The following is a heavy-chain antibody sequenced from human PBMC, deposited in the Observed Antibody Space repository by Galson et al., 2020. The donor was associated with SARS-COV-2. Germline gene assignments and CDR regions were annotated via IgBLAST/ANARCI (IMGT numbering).Heavy chain of an antibody. CDR3: AKDGHSSSAYYYHMDV. J-gene: IGHJ6*03. V-gene: IGHV3-23*01. D-gene: IGHD6-6*01. CDR2: ITGSGDST. Sequence: ESLKLSCAASGFNFRTYAMTWVRQAPGKGLEWVSAITGSGDSTFYADSVKGRFTISRDNSKNTLYLQMHSLRADDTAVYYCAKDGHSSSAYYYHMDVWGKGTTVTVSS. CDR1: GFNFRTYA.